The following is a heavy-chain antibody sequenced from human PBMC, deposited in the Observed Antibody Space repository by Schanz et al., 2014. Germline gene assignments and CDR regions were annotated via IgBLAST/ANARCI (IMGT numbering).Heavy chain of an antibody. CDR3: ARGYGDSPTDF. V-gene: IGHV1-46*01. CDR2: INPSGGGT. J-gene: IGHJ4*02. CDR1: GYTFTSDS. D-gene: IGHD4-17*01. Sequence: QVQLVQSGAEVKKPGASVKVSCKASGYTFTSDSMHWVRQAPGQGLEWMGMINPSGGGTSYALRFQDRVTVTRDTSRSTVYMELSSLRSEDTAVYYCARGYGDSPTDFWGQGTLVTVSS.